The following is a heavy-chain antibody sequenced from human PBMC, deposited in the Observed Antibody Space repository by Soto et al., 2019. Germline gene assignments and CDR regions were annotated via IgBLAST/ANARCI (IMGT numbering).Heavy chain of an antibody. V-gene: IGHV1-46*01. CDR3: ARDQRVLLWFWELFGSNYYYGMDV. Sequence: QVQLVQSGAEVKKPGASVKVSCKASGYTFTSYYMHWVRQAPGQGLEWMGIINPSGGSTSYAQKFQGRVTMTRDTSTSTVYMELSSLRSEDTAVYYCARDQRVLLWFWELFGSNYYYGMDVWGQGTTVTVSS. D-gene: IGHD3-10*01. CDR2: INPSGGST. CDR1: GYTFTSYY. J-gene: IGHJ6*02.